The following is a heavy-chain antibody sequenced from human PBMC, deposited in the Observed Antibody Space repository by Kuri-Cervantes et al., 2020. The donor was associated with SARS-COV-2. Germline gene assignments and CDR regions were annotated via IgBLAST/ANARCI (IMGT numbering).Heavy chain of an antibody. Sequence: LRLSCTVSGGSISSGDYYWGWIRQHPGKGLEWIGYIYYSGSTYYNPSLKSRVTISVDTSKNQFSLKLSSVTAADTAVYYCARVRIVVVTDAFDTWGQGTMVTVSS. J-gene: IGHJ3*02. CDR3: ARVRIVVVTDAFDT. CDR1: GGSISSGDYY. CDR2: IYYSGST. V-gene: IGHV4-31*03. D-gene: IGHD2-21*02.